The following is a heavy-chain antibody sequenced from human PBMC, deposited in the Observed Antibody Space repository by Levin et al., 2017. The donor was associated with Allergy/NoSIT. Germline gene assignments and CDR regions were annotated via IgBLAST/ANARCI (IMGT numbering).Heavy chain of an antibody. J-gene: IGHJ4*02. CDR3: AFGGGWYSL. CDR2: ISYDGSNK. V-gene: IGHV3-30*03. Sequence: GGSLRLSCAASGFTFSSYGMHWVRQAPGKGLEWVAVISYDGSNKYYADSVKGRFTISRDNSKNTLYLQMNSRRAEDTAVYYCAFGGGWYSLWGQGTLVTVAA. CDR1: GFTFSSYG. D-gene: IGHD6-19*01.